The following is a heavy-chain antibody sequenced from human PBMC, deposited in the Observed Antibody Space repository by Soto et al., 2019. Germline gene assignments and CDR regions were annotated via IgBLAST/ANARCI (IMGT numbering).Heavy chain of an antibody. CDR3: ARSPRSGYSRHFDY. CDR1: GGSFSGYY. Sequence: QVQLQQWGAGLLKPSETLSLTCAVYGGSFSGYYWSWIRQPPGKGLEWIGEINHSGSTNYNPSLKSRVTISVDTSKNQFSLKLSSVTAADTAVYYCARSPRSGYSRHFDYWGQGTLVTVSS. V-gene: IGHV4-34*01. J-gene: IGHJ4*02. D-gene: IGHD3-3*01. CDR2: INHSGST.